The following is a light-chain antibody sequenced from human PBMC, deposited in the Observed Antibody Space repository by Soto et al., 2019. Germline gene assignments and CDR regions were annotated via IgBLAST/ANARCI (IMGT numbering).Light chain of an antibody. CDR1: RGISNY. CDR3: QQYNSALWT. Sequence: DIQMTQSPSSLSASVGDRVTITCRASRGISNYLAWYQQKPGKVPKLLIYAASTSQSGVPSRFSGSRSGTDFTLTISSLQPEDVATYYCQQYNSALWTFGQGTKVEIK. CDR2: AAS. V-gene: IGKV1-27*01. J-gene: IGKJ1*01.